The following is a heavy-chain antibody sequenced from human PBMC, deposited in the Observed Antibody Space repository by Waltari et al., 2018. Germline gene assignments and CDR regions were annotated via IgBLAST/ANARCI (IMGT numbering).Heavy chain of an antibody. D-gene: IGHD1-1*01. CDR2: IHHSGSP. Sequence: QVQLQQSGPGLVKPSETLSLTCTVSGYSISNVYYWGWIRQPPGKGLEWIGSIHHSGSPYYHPSLNSRVTISLETSKNQFSLKRTSVAATDTAIYYCARQPIEGNLPDWFDPWGQGTLVTVSS. J-gene: IGHJ5*02. CDR1: GYSISNVYY. V-gene: IGHV4-38-2*02. CDR3: ARQPIEGNLPDWFDP.